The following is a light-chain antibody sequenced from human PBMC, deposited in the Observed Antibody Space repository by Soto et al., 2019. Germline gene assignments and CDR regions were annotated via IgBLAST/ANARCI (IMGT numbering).Light chain of an antibody. J-gene: IGLJ2*01. CDR3: GTWDSSLSAGV. CDR1: SSNIGNNY. V-gene: IGLV1-51*02. Sequence: QSVLTQPPSVSAAPGQTVTISCSGSSSNIGNNYLSWYQQLQGTAPKLLIYENNKRPSGIPDRFSGSKSGTSATLGITGLQTGDEADYYCGTWDSSLSAGVFGGGTKLTVL. CDR2: ENN.